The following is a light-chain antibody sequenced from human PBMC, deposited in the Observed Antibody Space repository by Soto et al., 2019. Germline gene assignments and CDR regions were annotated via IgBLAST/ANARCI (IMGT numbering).Light chain of an antibody. V-gene: IGKV4-1*01. CDR1: QSLLYSSNNKTY. CDR2: WAS. Sequence: DIVMTQSPDSLAVSLGEXATVSCKSSQSLLYSSNNKTYLAWYQQKTGQPPRLLIHWASSRESGVPDRFSGSGSGTDFTLTITSLQAEDVAIYYCQEYFIPPWTFGQGTKVDIK. J-gene: IGKJ1*01. CDR3: QEYFIPPWT.